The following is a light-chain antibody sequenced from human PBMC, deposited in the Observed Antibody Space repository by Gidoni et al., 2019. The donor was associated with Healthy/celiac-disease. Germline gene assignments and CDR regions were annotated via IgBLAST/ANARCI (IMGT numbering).Light chain of an antibody. V-gene: IGLV2-14*03. J-gene: IGLJ3*02. CDR2: DVS. CDR1: SSDVGGYNY. Sequence: QSALTQPASVSGSPGQSITISCTGTSSDVGGYNYVSWYQQHPGKAPNLMIYDVSNRPSGVSTRFSGSKSGNTASLTISGLQAEDEADYYCSSYTSSSVWVFGGGTKLTVL. CDR3: SSYTSSSVWV.